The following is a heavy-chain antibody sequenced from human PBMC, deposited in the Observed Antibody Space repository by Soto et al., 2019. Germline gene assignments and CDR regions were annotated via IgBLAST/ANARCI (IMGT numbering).Heavy chain of an antibody. CDR2: ISPYDDNT. Sequence: QVQLVHSGTEVKKPGASVKVSCKASGYTFNSYGISWVRQAPGQGLEWMGWISPYDDNTNYAQNLQGRVTMTTDTSTRTVYMELRSLRSDDTAVYYCARGGYYDSSGSRNYHYYGMDAWGQGTTVTVS. J-gene: IGHJ6*02. CDR1: GYTFNSYG. V-gene: IGHV1-18*01. D-gene: IGHD3-22*01. CDR3: ARGGYYDSSGSRNYHYYGMDA.